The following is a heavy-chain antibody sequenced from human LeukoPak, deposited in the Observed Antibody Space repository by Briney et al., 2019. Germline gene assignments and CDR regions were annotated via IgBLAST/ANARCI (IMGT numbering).Heavy chain of an antibody. V-gene: IGHV4-39*07. J-gene: IGHJ3*02. Sequence: PSETLSLTCTVSGGSISSSSYYWGWIRQPPGKGLEWIGRIFPSGSTNYNPSLKSRVTISVDTSKNQFSLTLSSVTAADTAVYYCASSDYYYDSSGYWRDAFDIWGQGTMVTVSS. D-gene: IGHD3-22*01. CDR2: IFPSGST. CDR3: ASSDYYYDSSGYWRDAFDI. CDR1: GGSISSSSYY.